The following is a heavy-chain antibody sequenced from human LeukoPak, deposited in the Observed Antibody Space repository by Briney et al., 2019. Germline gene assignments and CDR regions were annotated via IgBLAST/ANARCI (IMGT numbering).Heavy chain of an antibody. V-gene: IGHV4-59*08. CDR1: GGSISSYY. CDR3: ARLYGGYSYGYFDY. J-gene: IGHJ4*02. Sequence: SETLSLTCTVSGGSISSYYWSWIRQPPGKGLEWIGYIYYSGSTNYNPSLKSRVTISVDTSNNQFSLKLSSVTAADTAVYYCARLYGGYSYGYFDYWGQGTLVTVSS. D-gene: IGHD5-18*01. CDR2: IYYSGST.